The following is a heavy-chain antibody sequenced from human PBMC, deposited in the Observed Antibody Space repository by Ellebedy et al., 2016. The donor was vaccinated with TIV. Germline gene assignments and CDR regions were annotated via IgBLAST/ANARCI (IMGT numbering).Heavy chain of an antibody. J-gene: IGHJ5*02. V-gene: IGHV1-2*04. CDR1: GYTFTGYY. CDR2: INPNSGGT. CDR3: VRGQYGSGSYYKGVTWFDP. D-gene: IGHD3-10*01. Sequence: ASVKVSCKASGYTFTGYYMHWVRQAPGQGLEWMGWINPNSGGTNYAQKFQGWVTMTRDTSISTAYMELSRLKSDDTAVYYCVRGQYGSGSYYKGVTWFDPWGQGTLVTVSS.